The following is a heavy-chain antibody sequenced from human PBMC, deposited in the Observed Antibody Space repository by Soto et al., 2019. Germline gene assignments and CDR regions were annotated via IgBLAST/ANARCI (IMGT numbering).Heavy chain of an antibody. D-gene: IGHD2-2*02. CDR2: INPNSGGT. CDR3: ARSLTEGYCTITGCYTRPLYGMDV. J-gene: IGHJ6*02. CDR1: GYTFSGYY. Sequence: GASVKVSCKASGYTFSGYYIHWLRQAPGQGLEWMGWINPNSGGTNYAQKFQGRVTMTRDTPTSTAYMELSRLTSDDTAVYYCARSLTEGYCTITGCYTRPLYGMDVWGQGTTVTVSS. V-gene: IGHV1-2*02.